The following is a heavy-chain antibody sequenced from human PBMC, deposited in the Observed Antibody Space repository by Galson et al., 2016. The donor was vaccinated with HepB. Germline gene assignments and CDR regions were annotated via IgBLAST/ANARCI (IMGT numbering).Heavy chain of an antibody. CDR3: VKAQLTEHDSWNSYTLGFDY. CDR1: GITFSRYS. D-gene: IGHD3-16*01. CDR2: IRGDGQTT. J-gene: IGHJ4*02. V-gene: IGHV3-64D*06. Sequence: SLRLSCAASGITFSRYSMHWVRQAPGKGLDYVSGIRGDGQTTYYADSVKGRFTISRDNSKNTVYLQMSSLRAEDTAVYYCVKAQLTEHDSWNSYTLGFDYWGQGALVTGSP.